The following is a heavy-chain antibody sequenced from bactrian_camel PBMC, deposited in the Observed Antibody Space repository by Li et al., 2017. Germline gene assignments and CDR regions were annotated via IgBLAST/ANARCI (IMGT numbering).Heavy chain of an antibody. CDR2: ITNAGTT. D-gene: IGHD5*01. Sequence: VQLVESGGGLVQPGGSLGLSCAASGFTFSLYTQSWVRQAPGKGLEWVAQITNAGTTYYADSVKGRFTISRDSAKNTLYLQLNSLKTEDTAMYYCATRVTTDWGCGHKWWGQGTQVTVS. V-gene: IGHV3S10*01. J-gene: IGHJ4*01. CDR1: GFTFSLYT. CDR3: ATRVTTDWGCGHKW.